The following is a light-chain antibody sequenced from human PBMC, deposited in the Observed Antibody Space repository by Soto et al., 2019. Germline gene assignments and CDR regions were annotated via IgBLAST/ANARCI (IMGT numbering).Light chain of an antibody. V-gene: IGLV2-14*01. J-gene: IGLJ1*01. CDR1: SSDVGSYNY. Sequence: QSALTQPASVSGSPGQSITISCTGTSSDVGSYNYVSWYQEHPGKAPKLMIYDVSNRPSGVSNRFSGSKSGNTASLTISGLQAEHEADYYCSSYTTDSTYVFGTGTKLTVL. CDR2: DVS. CDR3: SSYTTDSTYV.